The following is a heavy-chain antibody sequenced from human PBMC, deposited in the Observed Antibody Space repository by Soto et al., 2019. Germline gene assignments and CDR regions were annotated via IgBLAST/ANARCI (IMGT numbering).Heavy chain of an antibody. D-gene: IGHD4-17*01. CDR1: GFTFSSYA. J-gene: IGHJ4*02. V-gene: IGHV3-23*01. CDR2: ISSSGGSP. CDR3: AKDLRIMTAVTTFDY. Sequence: EVQLLESGGGLVQPGGSMRLSCAASGFTFSSYAMSWVRQAPGKGLEWVSSISSSGGSPDYAASVKGRFTISRDNSKNTLYLQLTSLRAEDTAVYYCAKDLRIMTAVTTFDYWGQGTLVTVSS.